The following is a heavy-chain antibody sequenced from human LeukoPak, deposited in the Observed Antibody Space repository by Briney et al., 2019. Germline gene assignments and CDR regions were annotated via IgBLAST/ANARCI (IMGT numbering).Heavy chain of an antibody. CDR3: AKIQGYFDY. J-gene: IGHJ4*02. V-gene: IGHV3-23*01. Sequence: GGSLRLSCAASGFTFSSHAMSWVRQAPGKGLVWVSAISGSGDRTYYADSVKGRFTISRDNPKNTLYLQLNSLRAEDTAVYYCAKIQGYFDYWGQGTLVTVSS. CDR2: ISGSGDRT. CDR1: GFTFSSHA.